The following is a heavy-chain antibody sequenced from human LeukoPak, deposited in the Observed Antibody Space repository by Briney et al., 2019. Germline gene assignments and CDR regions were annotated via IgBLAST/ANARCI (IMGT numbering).Heavy chain of an antibody. V-gene: IGHV4-34*01. CDR3: ASYRYSYGHDY. J-gene: IGHJ4*02. CDR2: INPSRNT. D-gene: IGHD5-18*01. CDR1: GGSFSGYY. Sequence: SETLSLTCAVFGGSFSGYYWNWIRQPPGKGLEWIGQINPSRNTNYNPSLKSRVTISVDTSKNQFSLKLSSVTAADTAVYYCASYRYSYGHDYWGQGTLVTVSS.